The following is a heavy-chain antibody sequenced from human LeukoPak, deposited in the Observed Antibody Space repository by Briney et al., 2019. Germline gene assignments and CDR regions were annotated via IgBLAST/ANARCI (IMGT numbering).Heavy chain of an antibody. V-gene: IGHV3-23*01. CDR3: AKGLERESRLDS. J-gene: IGHJ4*02. D-gene: IGHD1-1*01. Sequence: PGGSLRLSCAASGFTVSSNYMTWVRQAPGKGLEWVSGISNSGGSTYYADSVKGRFTISRDNSKNTLYLQMNSLRAEDTALYYCAKGLERESRLDSWGQGTLVTVSS. CDR2: ISNSGGST. CDR1: GFTVSSNY.